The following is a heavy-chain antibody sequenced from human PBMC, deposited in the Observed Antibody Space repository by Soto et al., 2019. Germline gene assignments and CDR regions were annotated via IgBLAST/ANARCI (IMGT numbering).Heavy chain of an antibody. D-gene: IGHD1-7*01. J-gene: IGHJ4*02. CDR3: AKDRRAGGNYGFYSDF. CDR2: SSATGAGT. V-gene: IGHV3-23*01. CDR1: GFTFSSYG. Sequence: EVQLLESGGGLVQPGGSLRLSCAASGFTFSSYGMTWVRQAPGKGLEWVSFSSATGAGTYYADSVNGRFTIARDNSKNALYLEMTSLRADDTAVYYCAKDRRAGGNYGFYSDFWGQGALVIVSS.